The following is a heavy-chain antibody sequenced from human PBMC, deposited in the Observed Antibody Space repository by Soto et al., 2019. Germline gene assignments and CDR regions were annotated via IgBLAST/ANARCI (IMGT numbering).Heavy chain of an antibody. Sequence: GGSLRLSCAASGFTFSNAWMSWVRQAPGKGLEWVGRIKSKTDGGTTDYAAPVKGRFTISRDDSKNTLCLQMNSLKTEDTAVYYCTTASDWSYYYYYMDVWGKGTTVTVSS. CDR1: GFTFSNAW. CDR2: IKSKTDGGTT. V-gene: IGHV3-15*01. J-gene: IGHJ6*03. D-gene: IGHD3-9*01. CDR3: TTASDWSYYYYYMDV.